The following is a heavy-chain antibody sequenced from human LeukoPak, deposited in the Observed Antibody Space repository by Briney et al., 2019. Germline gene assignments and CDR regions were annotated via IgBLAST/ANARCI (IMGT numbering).Heavy chain of an antibody. CDR2: ISGSGGST. J-gene: IGHJ4*02. CDR3: ASGYSGSYMEGPRKEGVVDY. CDR1: GFTFSSYG. V-gene: IGHV3-23*01. Sequence: PGGSLRLSCAASGFTFSSYGMSWVRQAPGKGLEWVSAISGSGGSTYYADSVKGRFTISRDNSKNTLYLQMNSLRAEDTAVYYCASGYSGSYMEGPRKEGVVDYWGQGTLVTVSS. D-gene: IGHD1-26*01.